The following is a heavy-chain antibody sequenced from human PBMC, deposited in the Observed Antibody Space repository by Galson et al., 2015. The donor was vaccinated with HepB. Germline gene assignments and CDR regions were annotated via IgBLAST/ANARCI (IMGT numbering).Heavy chain of an antibody. V-gene: IGHV6-1*01. J-gene: IGHJ6*02. CDR3: ARDQGSGWYDYYYYGMDV. D-gene: IGHD6-19*01. CDR2: TYYRSKWYN. Sequence: CAISGDSVSSNSAAWNWIRQSPSRGLEWLGRTYYRSKWYNDYAVSVKSRITINPDTSKNQFSLQLNSVTPEDTAVYYCARDQGSGWYDYYYYGMDVWGQGTTVTVSS. CDR1: GDSVSSNSAA.